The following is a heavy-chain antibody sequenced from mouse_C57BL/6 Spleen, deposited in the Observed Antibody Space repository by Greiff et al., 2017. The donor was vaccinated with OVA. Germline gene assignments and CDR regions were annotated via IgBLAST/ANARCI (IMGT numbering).Heavy chain of an antibody. CDR2: IWRGGST. CDR3: ATSIYDGYYDWFAY. D-gene: IGHD2-3*01. V-gene: IGHV2-5*01. CDR1: GFSLTSYG. Sequence: VQLQQSGPGLVQPSQSLSITCTVSGFSLTSYGVHWVRQSPGKGLEWLGVIWRGGSTDYNAAFMSRLSITKDNSKSQVFFKMNSLQADDTAIYYCATSIYDGYYDWFAYWGQGTLVTVSA. J-gene: IGHJ3*01.